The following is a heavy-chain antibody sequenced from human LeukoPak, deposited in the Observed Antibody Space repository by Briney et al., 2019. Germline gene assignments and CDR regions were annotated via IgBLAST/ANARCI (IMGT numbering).Heavy chain of an antibody. CDR2: IYYSGST. CDR1: GGSISSYY. Sequence: PSETLSLTCTVSGGSISSYYWSWIRQPPGKGLEWIGYIYYSGSTNYNPSLKSRVTISVDTSKNQFSLKLSSVTAADTAVYYCARVGMIAAAGTGYFDLWGRGTLVTVSS. D-gene: IGHD6-13*01. J-gene: IGHJ2*01. V-gene: IGHV4-59*01. CDR3: ARVGMIAAAGTGYFDL.